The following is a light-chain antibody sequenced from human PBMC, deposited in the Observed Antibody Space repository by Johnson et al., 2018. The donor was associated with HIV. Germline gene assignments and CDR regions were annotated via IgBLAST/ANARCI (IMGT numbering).Light chain of an antibody. V-gene: IGLV1-51*01. CDR2: DNS. CDR3: GAWDSSLSAYV. J-gene: IGLJ1*01. Sequence: QAVLTQPPSVSAAPRQKVTISCSGSSSNIGNNYVSWYQQLPGTAPKLLIYDNSKRPSGITDRFSGSKSGTSATLAITGLQTGDEADYYCGAWDSSLSAYVFGTGTQVTV. CDR1: SSNIGNNY.